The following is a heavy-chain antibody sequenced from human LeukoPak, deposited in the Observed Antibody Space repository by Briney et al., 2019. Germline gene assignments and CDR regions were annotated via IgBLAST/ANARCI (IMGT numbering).Heavy chain of an antibody. CDR2: IRHSGST. CDR3: ARITGYSTPHNWFDP. D-gene: IGHD6-13*01. V-gene: IGHV4-34*10. J-gene: IGHJ5*02. Sequence: SETLSLTCDVSGGSFNDYYWSWIRQPPGKGLEWIGEIRHSGSTNYNPSLKSRVTMSVDTSKNQFSLKLSSVTAADTAVYYCARITGYSTPHNWFDPWGQGTLVTVSS. CDR1: GGSFNDYY.